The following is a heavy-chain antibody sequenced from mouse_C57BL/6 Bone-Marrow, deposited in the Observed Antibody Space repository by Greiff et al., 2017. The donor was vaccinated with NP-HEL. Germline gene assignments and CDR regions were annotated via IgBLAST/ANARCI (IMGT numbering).Heavy chain of an antibody. CDR1: GYTFTSYW. CDR2: IYPSDSST. J-gene: IGHJ2*03. CDR3: TRMGGYGGGVDY. V-gene: IGHV1-69*02. D-gene: IGHD2-14*01. Sequence: QVQLQQPGAELVRPGASVKLSCKASGYTFTSYWMNWVKQRPGQGLEWIGNIYPSDSSTNYNQKFKDKATLTVDKSSSTAYMQLSSPTSEDSAVYYGTRMGGYGGGVDYGDRGKRRTVTS.